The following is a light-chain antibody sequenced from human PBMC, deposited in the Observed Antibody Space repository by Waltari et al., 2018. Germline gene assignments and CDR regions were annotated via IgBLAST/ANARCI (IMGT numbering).Light chain of an antibody. V-gene: IGKV3D-15*01. J-gene: IGKJ1*01. CDR1: QSVNSD. CDR2: GAS. CDR3: QQYRNWPPWT. Sequence: EIVMTQSPATLSVSPGERVTLSCRASQSVNSDLAWYQHQPGQAPRLRIYGASTRATGIPARFRGSGSGTEFTLTISSLQSEDFAVYYGQQYRNWPPWTFGQGTKVEIK.